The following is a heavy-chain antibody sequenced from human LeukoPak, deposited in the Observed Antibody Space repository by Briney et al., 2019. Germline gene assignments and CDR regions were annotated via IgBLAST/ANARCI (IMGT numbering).Heavy chain of an antibody. CDR2: INHSGST. Sequence: PSETLSLTCAVYGGSFSGYYWSWIRQPPGKGLEWIGEINHSGSTNYNPSLKSRVTISVDTSKNQFSLKLSSVTAADTAVYYCASEKGWFDPWGQGTLVTVSS. V-gene: IGHV4-34*01. J-gene: IGHJ5*02. CDR3: ASEKGWFDP. CDR1: GGSFSGYY.